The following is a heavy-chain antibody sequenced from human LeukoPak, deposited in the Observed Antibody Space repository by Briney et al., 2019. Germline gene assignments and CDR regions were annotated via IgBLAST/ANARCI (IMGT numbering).Heavy chain of an antibody. CDR3: ARQGSFDCFDY. J-gene: IGHJ4*02. V-gene: IGHV4-34*01. CDR2: INHSGST. CDR1: GGSFSGYY. D-gene: IGHD3-9*01. Sequence: PSETLSLTCAVYGGSFSGYYWSWIRQPPGKGLEWIGEINHSGSTNYNPSLKSRVTISVDTSKNQFSLKLSSVTAADTAVYYCARQGSFDCFDYWGQGTLVTVSS.